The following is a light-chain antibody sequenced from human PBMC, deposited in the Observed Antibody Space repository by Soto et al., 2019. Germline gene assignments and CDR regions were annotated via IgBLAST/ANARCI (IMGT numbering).Light chain of an antibody. Sequence: QSALTQPASVSGSPGQSITISCTGTSSDIGNYNYVSWYQQHPGRAPKLMISEVTNRPSGVSNRVSGSKSGNTASLTISGVLAEDEGDYYGSSYASSGTLVVFGGGT. CDR3: SSYASSGTLVV. CDR2: EVT. CDR1: SSDIGNYNY. V-gene: IGLV2-14*01. J-gene: IGLJ2*01.